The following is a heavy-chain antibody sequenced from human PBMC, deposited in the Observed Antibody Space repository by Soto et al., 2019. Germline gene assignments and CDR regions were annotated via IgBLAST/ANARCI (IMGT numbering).Heavy chain of an antibody. Sequence: GGSLRLSCAASGFTFSSYAMHWVRQAPGKGLEWVAVIAYDGSNKYYADSGKGRFTISRENSKNTRYQQMKSLRAEDTAVYYCARDRFYSSGWYSHTFDYWGQGTLVTVSS. CDR2: IAYDGSNK. CDR3: ARDRFYSSGWYSHTFDY. V-gene: IGHV3-30-3*01. J-gene: IGHJ4*02. CDR1: GFTFSSYA. D-gene: IGHD6-19*01.